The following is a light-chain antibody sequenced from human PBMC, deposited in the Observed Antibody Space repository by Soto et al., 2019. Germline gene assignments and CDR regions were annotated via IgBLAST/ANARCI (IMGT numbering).Light chain of an antibody. CDR2: GAS. Sequence: EIVMTQSPATLSVSPGEKATISCRASQSVSSNLAWFQQKPGQAPRLLIYGASTRATGVPAGFSGSASGTEFTLTISSLQSEDSAVYYCQQYNSWPLTFGGGTKV. CDR3: QQYNSWPLT. V-gene: IGKV3-15*01. CDR1: QSVSSN. J-gene: IGKJ4*01.